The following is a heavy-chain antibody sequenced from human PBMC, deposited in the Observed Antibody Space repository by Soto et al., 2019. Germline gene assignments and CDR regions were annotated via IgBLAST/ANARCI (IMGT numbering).Heavy chain of an antibody. J-gene: IGHJ6*02. Sequence: SCKGSGFTFSSYVMSWVRQAPGKGLEWVSAIGGSGGSTFYADSVKGRFTISRDNAKNTLYLQMSSLRAEDTAVYYCAKVGVVVVPAPMGVWGQGSTVTVSS. CDR3: AKVGVVVVPAPMGV. CDR2: IGGSGGST. CDR1: GFTFSSYV. D-gene: IGHD2-2*01. V-gene: IGHV3-23*01.